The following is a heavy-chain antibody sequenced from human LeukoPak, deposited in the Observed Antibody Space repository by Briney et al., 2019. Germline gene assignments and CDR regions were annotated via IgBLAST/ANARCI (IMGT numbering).Heavy chain of an antibody. CDR2: INPRRGNA. D-gene: IGHD3-16*01. Sequence: ASVKVSCKTSGYSFTDYYIHWVRQAPGQGPEWMGWINPRRGNANYAQKFQGRVTMTRDTSITTIYMEMTRLTPDDTAHFYCGRARRDYGYDGWLDPWGQGALVTVSS. CDR1: GYSFTDYY. V-gene: IGHV1-2*02. CDR3: GRARRDYGYDGWLDP. J-gene: IGHJ5*02.